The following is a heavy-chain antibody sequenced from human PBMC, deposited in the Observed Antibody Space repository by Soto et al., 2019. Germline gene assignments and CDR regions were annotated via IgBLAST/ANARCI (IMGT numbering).Heavy chain of an antibody. CDR2: INTGNGNT. Sequence: SVKVCSNASGINSLTYAIHWVRQAPGQGLEWMGWINTGNGNTRYSQRFLGRVSLTTDTSASTASMDLSSLTSEDTAVYYCARAISGYVTWGQGTLVTVSS. CDR3: ARAISGYVT. V-gene: IGHV1-3*04. J-gene: IGHJ5*02. CDR1: GINSLTYA. D-gene: IGHD5-12*01.